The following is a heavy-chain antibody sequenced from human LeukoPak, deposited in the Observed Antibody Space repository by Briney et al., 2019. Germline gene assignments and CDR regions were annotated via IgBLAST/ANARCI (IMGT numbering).Heavy chain of an antibody. Sequence: GRSLRLSCAASGFTFSSYAMHWARQAPGKGLEWVAVISYDGSNKYYADSVKGRFTISRDNSKNTLYLQMNSLRAEDTAVYYCAREYNYYYGMDVWGQGTTVTVSS. J-gene: IGHJ6*02. CDR2: ISYDGSNK. CDR1: GFTFSSYA. V-gene: IGHV3-30*04. CDR3: AREYNYYYGMDV. D-gene: IGHD5-12*01.